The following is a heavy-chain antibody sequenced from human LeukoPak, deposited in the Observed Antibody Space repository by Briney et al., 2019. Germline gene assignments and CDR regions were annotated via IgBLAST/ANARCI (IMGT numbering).Heavy chain of an antibody. J-gene: IGHJ4*02. V-gene: IGHV3-21*04. CDR1: GFTFSSYS. CDR3: AKVRTQSSSWSINDY. CDR2: ITRSSIYT. D-gene: IGHD6-13*01. Sequence: GGSLRLSCAGSGFTFSSYSMTWVRQAPGKGLEWVSSITRSSIYTYYADSVKGRFTISRDNSKNTLYLQMNSLRAEDTAVYYCAKVRTQSSSWSINDYWGQGTLVTVSS.